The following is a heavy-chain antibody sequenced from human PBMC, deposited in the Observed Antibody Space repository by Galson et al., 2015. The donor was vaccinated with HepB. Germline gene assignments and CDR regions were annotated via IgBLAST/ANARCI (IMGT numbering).Heavy chain of an antibody. CDR3: ARGDYSRYYYYYGMDV. V-gene: IGHV1-69*10. Sequence: SVKVSCKASGGTFSSYAISWVRQAPGQGLEWMGGIIPIFGIANYAQKFQGRVTITADKSTSTAYTELSSLRSEDTAVYYCARGDYSRYYYYYGMDVWGQGTTVTVSS. CDR1: GGTFSSYA. J-gene: IGHJ6*02. D-gene: IGHD4-11*01. CDR2: IIPIFGIA.